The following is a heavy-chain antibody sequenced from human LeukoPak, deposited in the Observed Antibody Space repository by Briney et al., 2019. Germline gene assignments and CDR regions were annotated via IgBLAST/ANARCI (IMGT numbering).Heavy chain of an antibody. CDR3: ARSAYYYDSSGYPYFDY. V-gene: IGHV1-69*01. D-gene: IGHD3-22*01. CDR1: GGTFSSYA. Sequence: TVKVSCKASGGTFSSYAISWVRQAPGQGLEWMGGIIPIFGTANYAQRFQGRVTITADESTSTAYMELSSLRSEDTAVYYCARSAYYYDSSGYPYFDYWGQGTLVTVSS. J-gene: IGHJ4*02. CDR2: IIPIFGTA.